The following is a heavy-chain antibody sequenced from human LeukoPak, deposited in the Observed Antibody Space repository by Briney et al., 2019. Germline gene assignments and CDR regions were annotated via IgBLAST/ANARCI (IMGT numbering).Heavy chain of an antibody. CDR2: ISDSGGRT. V-gene: IGHV3-23*01. Sequence: HSGGSLRLSRAVSGITLSNYGMSWVRQAPGKGLEWVAGISDSGGRTNYADSVKGRVTISRDNSKKTLYLKMNSRRAEDSAVYFWAKRGVVIRVILVGFHKEAYYFDSWGQGALVTVSS. J-gene: IGHJ4*02. CDR3: AKRGVVIRVILVGFHKEAYYFDS. D-gene: IGHD3-22*01. CDR1: GITLSNYG.